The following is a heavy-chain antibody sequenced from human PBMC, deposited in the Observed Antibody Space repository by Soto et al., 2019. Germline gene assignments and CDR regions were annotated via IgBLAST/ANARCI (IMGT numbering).Heavy chain of an antibody. V-gene: IGHV1-18*01. J-gene: IGHJ5*01. CDR2: ISAYNGNT. CDR3: ASGVGGSGDS. CDR1: GYIFPSIG. Sequence: QVQLVQSGAEVKKPGASVKVACKASGYIFPSIGLSWVRQAPGQGLERRGWISAYNGNTNDAQKPQGGVTMTRDTSSSSAYMELRSLRSDDTAVYYCASGVGGSGDSWGQGTLVTVSS. D-gene: IGHD2-2*01.